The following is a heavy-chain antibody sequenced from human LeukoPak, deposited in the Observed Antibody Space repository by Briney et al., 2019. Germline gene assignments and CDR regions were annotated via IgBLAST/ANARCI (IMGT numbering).Heavy chain of an antibody. V-gene: IGHV3-23*01. CDR1: GFTFVNYA. Sequence: GGSLRLSCAASGFTFVNYAISWVSQAPGEGLEWVSDITGSGGSAYYADSVKGRFTVSRDNSKNTLYLQMDGLRAEDTAVYYCAKDLRLVATDNWFDPWGQGTLVTVSS. CDR2: ITGSGGSA. J-gene: IGHJ5*02. D-gene: IGHD5-12*01. CDR3: AKDLRLVATDNWFDP.